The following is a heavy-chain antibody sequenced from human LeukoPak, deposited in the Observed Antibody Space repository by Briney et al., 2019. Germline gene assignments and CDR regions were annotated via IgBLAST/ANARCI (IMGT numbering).Heavy chain of an antibody. Sequence: PGGSLRLSCAASGFTFSSYAMSWVRQAPGKGLEWVSAISGSGGSTYYADSVKGRFTISRDNSKNTLYLQMNSLRAEDTAVYYCAKDLGYSGYRYYFDYWGQGTLVTVSS. J-gene: IGHJ4*02. V-gene: IGHV3-23*01. D-gene: IGHD5-12*01. CDR3: AKDLGYSGYRYYFDY. CDR1: GFTFSSYA. CDR2: ISGSGGST.